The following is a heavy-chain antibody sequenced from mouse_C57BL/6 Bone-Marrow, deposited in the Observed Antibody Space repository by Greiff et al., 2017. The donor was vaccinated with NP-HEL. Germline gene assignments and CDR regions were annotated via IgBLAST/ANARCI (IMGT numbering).Heavy chain of an antibody. CDR3: TTGVYYGSSYGAMDY. V-gene: IGHV14-4*01. Sequence: VQLQQSGAELVRPGASVKLSCTASGFNIKDDYMHWVKQRPEQGLEWIGWIDPENGDTEYASKFQGKATITADTSSNTAYLQLSSLTSEDTAVYYCTTGVYYGSSYGAMDYWGQGTSVTVSS. CDR2: IDPENGDT. J-gene: IGHJ4*01. D-gene: IGHD1-1*01. CDR1: GFNIKDDY.